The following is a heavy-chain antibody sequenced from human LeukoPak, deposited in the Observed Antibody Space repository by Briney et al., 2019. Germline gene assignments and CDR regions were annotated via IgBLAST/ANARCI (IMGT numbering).Heavy chain of an antibody. CDR3: ARRAGAYSHPYDY. V-gene: IGHV3-23*01. CDR2: ISGGGGST. Sequence: GGSLRLSCAASGFTFSNYVMSWVRQAPGKGLKWVSTISGGGGSTYYADSVMGRFTISRDNSKNTLYLQMNSLSAEDTAVYYCARRAGAYSHPYDYWGQGTLVTVSS. J-gene: IGHJ4*02. D-gene: IGHD4/OR15-4a*01. CDR1: GFTFSNYV.